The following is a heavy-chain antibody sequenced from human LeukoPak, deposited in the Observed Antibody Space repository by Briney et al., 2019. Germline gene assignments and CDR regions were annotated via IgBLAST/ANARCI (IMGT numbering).Heavy chain of an antibody. Sequence: SETLSLTCAVYGGSFSGYYWSWIRQPPGKGLEWIGEINHSGSTNYNPSLKSRVTISVDTSKNQFSLKLSSVTAADTAVYYCARDKSPYYDFWSGYYTGEAYYGMDVWGQGTTVTVSS. V-gene: IGHV4-34*01. CDR3: ARDKSPYYDFWSGYYTGEAYYGMDV. CDR1: GGSFSGYY. J-gene: IGHJ6*02. CDR2: INHSGST. D-gene: IGHD3-3*01.